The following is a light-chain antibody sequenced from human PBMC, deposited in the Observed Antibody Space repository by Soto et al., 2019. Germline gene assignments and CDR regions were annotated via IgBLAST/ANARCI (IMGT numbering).Light chain of an antibody. J-gene: IGKJ1*01. Sequence: DIQLTQSPSFLSASVGDRGTISCRASQGISSYLAWYQQKPGKAPKLLIYAASTLQSGVPSRFSGSGSGTEFTLTISSLQPEDFATYYCQQLNSYPRTFGQGTKVDI. CDR3: QQLNSYPRT. CDR2: AAS. CDR1: QGISSY. V-gene: IGKV1-9*01.